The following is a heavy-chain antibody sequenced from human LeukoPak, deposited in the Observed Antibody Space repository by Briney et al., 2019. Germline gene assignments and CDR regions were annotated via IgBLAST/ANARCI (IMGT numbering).Heavy chain of an antibody. CDR1: GGSFSGYC. V-gene: IGHV4-34*01. CDR2: INHSGST. D-gene: IGHD3-22*01. Sequence: SETLSLTCAVYGGSFSGYCWSWIRQPPGKGLEWIGEINHSGSTNYNPSLKSRVTISVDTSKNQFSLKLSSVTAADTAVYYCARGRAIVVVITTSGTPAGGYYFDYWGQGTLVTVSS. CDR3: ARGRAIVVVITTSGTPAGGYYFDY. J-gene: IGHJ4*02.